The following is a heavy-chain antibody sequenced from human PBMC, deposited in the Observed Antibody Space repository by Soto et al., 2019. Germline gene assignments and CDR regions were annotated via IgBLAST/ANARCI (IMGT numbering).Heavy chain of an antibody. CDR1: GGSVSSGSYY. D-gene: IGHD3-10*01. V-gene: IGHV4-61*01. CDR2: IYYSGST. Sequence: SETLSLTCTVSGGSVSSGSYYWSWIRQPPGKGLEWIGYIYYSGSTNYNPSLKSRVTISVDTSKNQFSLKLSSVTAADTAVYYGARVFRGVINDGYRWFDPWGQGTLVTVSS. CDR3: ARVFRGVINDGYRWFDP. J-gene: IGHJ5*02.